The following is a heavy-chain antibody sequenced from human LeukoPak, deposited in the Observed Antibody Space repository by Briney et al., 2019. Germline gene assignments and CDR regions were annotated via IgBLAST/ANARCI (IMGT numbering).Heavy chain of an antibody. J-gene: IGHJ4*02. Sequence: PGGSLRLSRAASGFTFSSYAMSWVRQAPGKGLEWVSAISGSGGSTYYADSVKGRFTISRDNSKNTLYLQMNSLRAEDTAVYYCAKVGGYYFHFDYWGQGTLVTVSS. CDR3: AKVGGYYFHFDY. D-gene: IGHD3-22*01. CDR2: ISGSGGST. CDR1: GFTFSSYA. V-gene: IGHV3-23*01.